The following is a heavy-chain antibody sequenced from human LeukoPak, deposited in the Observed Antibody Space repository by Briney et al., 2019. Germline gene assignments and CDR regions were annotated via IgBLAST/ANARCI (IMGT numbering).Heavy chain of an antibody. J-gene: IGHJ4*02. CDR3: AKSTTTFDY. D-gene: IGHD1-1*01. V-gene: IGHV3-23*01. CDR2: IGTTVSDT. CDR1: GYIFGFSG. Sequence: PGESLRLSCAASGYIFGFSGMSWVRQAPGKGLEWVSSIGTTVSDTNYADSVKGRFTISRDNSKNTLYLQTNILRAEDTAIYYCAKSTTTFDYWGQGTLVTVSS.